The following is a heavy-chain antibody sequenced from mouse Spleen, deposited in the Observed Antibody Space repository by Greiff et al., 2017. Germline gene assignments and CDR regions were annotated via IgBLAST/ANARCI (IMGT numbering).Heavy chain of an antibody. CDR1: GFTFSDYY. D-gene: IGHD2-14*01. Sequence: EVKLMESEGGLVQPGSSMKLSCTASGFTFSDYYMAWVRQVPEKGLEWVANINYDGSSTYYLDSLKSRFIISRDNAKNILYLQMSSLKSEDTATYYCARDRYDGSYWYFDVWGAGTTVTVSS. CDR3: ARDRYDGSYWYFDV. J-gene: IGHJ1*01. CDR2: INYDGSST. V-gene: IGHV5-16*01.